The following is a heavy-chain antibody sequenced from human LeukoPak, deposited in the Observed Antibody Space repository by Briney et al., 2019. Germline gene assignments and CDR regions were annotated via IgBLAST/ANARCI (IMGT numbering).Heavy chain of an antibody. Sequence: SVKVSCKASAGTFSSYAISWVRQAPGQGLEWMGGIIPIFGTANYAQKFQGRVTITADESTSTAYMELSSLRSEDTAVYYCARASYNWNYRYYYYGMDVWGQGTTVTVSS. D-gene: IGHD1-7*01. CDR2: IIPIFGTA. CDR1: AGTFSSYA. V-gene: IGHV1-69*13. CDR3: ARASYNWNYRYYYYGMDV. J-gene: IGHJ6*02.